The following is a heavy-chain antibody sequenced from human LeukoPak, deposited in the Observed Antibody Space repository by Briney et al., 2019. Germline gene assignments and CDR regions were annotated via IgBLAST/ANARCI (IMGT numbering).Heavy chain of an antibody. CDR2: IYHSGST. CDR3: ARLGLGGSGYYPQAAFDI. J-gene: IGHJ3*02. CDR1: GDSLISNKYY. Sequence: SETLSLTCTVSGDSLISNKYYWGWIRQPPGKGLEWIGNIYHSGSTYYNPSLKSRVTISVDTSKNHLSLKLSSVTAADTAVYFCARLGLGGSGYYPQAAFDIWGQGTMVTVSA. V-gene: IGHV4-39*02. D-gene: IGHD3-22*01.